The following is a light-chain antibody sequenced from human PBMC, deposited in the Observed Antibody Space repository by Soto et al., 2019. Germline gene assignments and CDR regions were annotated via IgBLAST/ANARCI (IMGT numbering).Light chain of an antibody. CDR2: KAS. CDR1: QSISSW. J-gene: IGKJ1*01. CDR3: QQYNSLWT. Sequence: DIQMTQSLSTLSASVGDRVTITCRASQSISSWLAWYQQKPGKAPKLLIYKASSLESGVPSRFSGSGSGTEFTLTISSLQPDDFATYYCQQYNSLWTFGQGTKVEIK. V-gene: IGKV1-5*03.